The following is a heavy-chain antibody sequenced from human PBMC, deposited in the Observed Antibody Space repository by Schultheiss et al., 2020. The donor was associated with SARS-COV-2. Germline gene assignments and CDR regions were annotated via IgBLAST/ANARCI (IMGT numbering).Heavy chain of an antibody. CDR2: ISYDGSNK. Sequence: GGSLRLSCAASGFTFSSYAMHWFRQAPGKGLAWVAVISYDGSNKYYADSVKGRFTISRDNSKNTLYLQMNSLRAEDTAVYYCTRSRRYSSSYDKPGKPSGWYNGMVVWGQGTTVTVYS. J-gene: IGHJ6*02. CDR1: GFTFSSYA. D-gene: IGHD6-13*01. CDR3: TRSRRYSSSYDKPGKPSGWYNGMVV. V-gene: IGHV3-30*04.